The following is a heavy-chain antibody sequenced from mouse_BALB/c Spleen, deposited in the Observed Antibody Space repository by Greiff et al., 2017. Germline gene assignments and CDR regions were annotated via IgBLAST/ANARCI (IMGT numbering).Heavy chain of an antibody. CDR3: AIGGDEDYYAMDY. D-gene: IGHD1-1*02. Sequence: QVQLQQSGAELVRPGTSVKISCKASGYTFTNYWLGWVKQRPGHGLEWIGDIYPGGGYTNYNEKFKGKATLTADTSSSTAYMQLSSLTSEDSAVYFCAIGGDEDYYAMDYWGQGTSVTVSS. CDR2: IYPGGGYT. J-gene: IGHJ4*01. CDR1: GYTFTNYW. V-gene: IGHV1-63*02.